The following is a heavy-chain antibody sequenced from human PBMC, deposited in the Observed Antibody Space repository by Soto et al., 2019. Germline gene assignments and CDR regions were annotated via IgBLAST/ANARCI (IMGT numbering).Heavy chain of an antibody. CDR3: ARLYSGYDYRGCIFDY. V-gene: IGHV4-39*01. CDR1: GGSISSSSYY. J-gene: IGHJ4*02. D-gene: IGHD5-12*01. CDR2: IYYSGST. Sequence: SETLSLTCTVSGGSISSSSYYWGWIRQPPGKGLEWIGSIYYSGSTYYNPSLKSRVTISVDTSKNQSSLKLSSVTAADTAVYYCARLYSGYDYRGCIFDYCGQGTLVTVSS.